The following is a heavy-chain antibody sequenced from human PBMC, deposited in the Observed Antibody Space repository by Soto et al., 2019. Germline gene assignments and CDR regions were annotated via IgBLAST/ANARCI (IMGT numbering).Heavy chain of an antibody. CDR2: ISSSGSTI. D-gene: IGHD6-13*01. CDR3: ARSGKGSGWYEGCLDP. CDR1: GRPSRSYE. V-gene: IGHV3-48*03. J-gene: IGHJ5*01. Sequence: GESMRLSCALAGRPSRSYEMKLVSPPHGKGLEWVSYISSSGSTIYYADSVKGRFTISRDNAKNSLYLQMNSLRAEDTAVYYCARSGKGSGWYEGCLDPWGQGTRVTVSS.